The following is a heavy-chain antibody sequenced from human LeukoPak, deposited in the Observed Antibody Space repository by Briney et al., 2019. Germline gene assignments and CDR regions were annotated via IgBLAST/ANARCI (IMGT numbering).Heavy chain of an antibody. D-gene: IGHD1-26*01. J-gene: IGHJ4*02. CDR3: AKGGKWDVTPFDY. CDR1: GFTFSSYS. Sequence: GGSLRLSCAASGFTFSSYSMNWVRQAPGKGLEGVSSISSSSSYIFYADSVKGRFTISRDNAKDTLYLQVNSLRAEDTAVYYCAKGGKWDVTPFDYWGQGTLVTVSS. V-gene: IGHV3-21*04. CDR2: ISSSSSYI.